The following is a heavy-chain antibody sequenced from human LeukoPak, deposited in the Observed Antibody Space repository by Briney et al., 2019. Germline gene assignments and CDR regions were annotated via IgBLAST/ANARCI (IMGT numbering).Heavy chain of an antibody. CDR3: ARDYYDSSGSYYYYYYMDV. Sequence: ASVKVSCKASGYTFTGYYMHWVRQAPGQGLEWMGWINPNSGGTNYAQKFQGRVTMTRDTSISTAYMELSRLRSDDMAVYYCARDYYDSSGSYYYYYYMDVWGKGTTVTVSS. J-gene: IGHJ6*03. CDR1: GYTFTGYY. CDR2: INPNSGGT. V-gene: IGHV1-2*02. D-gene: IGHD3-22*01.